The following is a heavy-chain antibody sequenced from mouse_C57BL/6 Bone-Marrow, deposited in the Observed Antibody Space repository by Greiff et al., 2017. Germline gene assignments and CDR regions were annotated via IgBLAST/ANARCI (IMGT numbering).Heavy chain of an antibody. Sequence: SGPELVKPGASVKISCKASGYSFTGYYMNWVKQSPEKSLEWIGEINPSTGGTTYNQKFKAKATLTVDKSSSTAYMQLKSLTSEDSAVYYCARGIYYGYAWFAYWGQGTLVTVSA. CDR3: ARGIYYGYAWFAY. D-gene: IGHD2-2*01. CDR1: GYSFTGYY. J-gene: IGHJ3*01. V-gene: IGHV1-42*01. CDR2: INPSTGGT.